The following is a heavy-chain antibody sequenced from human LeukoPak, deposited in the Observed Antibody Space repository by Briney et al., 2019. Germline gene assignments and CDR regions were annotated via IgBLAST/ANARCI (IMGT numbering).Heavy chain of an antibody. CDR1: GGTFSSYA. CDR3: ASGYSYGPVDY. Sequence: SVKVSCKAFGGTFSSYAISWVRQAPGQGLEWMGRIIPILGIANYAQKFQGRVTITADKSTSTAYMELSSLRSEDTAVYYCASGYSYGPVDYWAREPWSPSPQ. D-gene: IGHD5-18*01. V-gene: IGHV1-69*04. CDR2: IIPILGIA. J-gene: IGHJ4*02.